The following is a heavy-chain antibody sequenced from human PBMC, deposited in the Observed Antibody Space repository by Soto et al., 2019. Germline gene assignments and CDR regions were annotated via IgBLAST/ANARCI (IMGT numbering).Heavy chain of an antibody. CDR3: AREEYSSASKYYYYCMDF. V-gene: IGHV6-1*01. D-gene: IGHD6-6*01. CDR1: GDSVSSNSAA. J-gene: IGHJ6*02. CDR2: TYYRSKWYN. Sequence: SQTLSLTCAISGDSVSSNSAAWNWIRQSPSRGLEWLGRTYYRSKWYNDYAVSVKSRITSNPDTSKNQFSLQLNSVTPEDTAVYYCAREEYSSASKYYYYCMDFWGQGTTVTVSS.